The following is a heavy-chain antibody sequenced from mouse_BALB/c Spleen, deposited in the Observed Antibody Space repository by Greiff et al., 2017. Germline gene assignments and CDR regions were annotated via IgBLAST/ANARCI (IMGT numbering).Heavy chain of an antibody. J-gene: IGHJ4*01. CDR1: GFTFSSYA. Sequence: EVMLVESGGGLVKPGGSLKLSCAASGFTFSSYAMSWVRQSPEKRLEWVAEISSGGSYTYYPDTVTGRFTISRDNAKNTLYLEMSSLRSEDTAMYYCARDAHYYGSSYYAMDYWGQGTSGTVSS. CDR2: ISSGGSYT. V-gene: IGHV5-9-4*01. D-gene: IGHD1-1*01. CDR3: ARDAHYYGSSYYAMDY.